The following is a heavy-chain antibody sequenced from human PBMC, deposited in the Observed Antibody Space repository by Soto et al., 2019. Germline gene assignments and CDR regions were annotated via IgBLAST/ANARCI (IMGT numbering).Heavy chain of an antibody. CDR1: GYTFTGYY. CDR3: ARDTAMDYYFDY. Sequence: ASVKVSCTASGYTFTGYYMHWVRQAPGQGLEWMGWINPNSGGTNYAQKFQGWVTMTRDTSISTAYMELSRLRSDDTAVYYCARDTAMDYYFDYWGQGTLVTVSS. J-gene: IGHJ4*02. D-gene: IGHD5-18*01. CDR2: INPNSGGT. V-gene: IGHV1-2*04.